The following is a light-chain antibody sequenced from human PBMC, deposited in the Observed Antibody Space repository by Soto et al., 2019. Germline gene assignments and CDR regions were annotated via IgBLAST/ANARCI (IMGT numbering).Light chain of an antibody. V-gene: IGKV3D-15*01. CDR1: QSAGNF. J-gene: IGKJ5*01. Sequence: EIVMTQSPATLSVSPGETASLSCRASQSAGNFLAWYQQKPGKAPRLLIYYISTRATGIPARFSGSGSGTEFTLTINSLQSADSAVYNCQQHNQWPITFGQGTRLEIK. CDR3: QQHNQWPIT. CDR2: YIS.